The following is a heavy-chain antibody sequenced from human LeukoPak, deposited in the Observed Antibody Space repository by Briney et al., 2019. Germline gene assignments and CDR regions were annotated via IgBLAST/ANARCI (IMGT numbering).Heavy chain of an antibody. CDR1: GFTFSSYA. CDR2: ISGSGGST. CDR3: AKDHRGGSGSYYLFDY. Sequence: VGSLRLSCAASGFTFSSYAMSWVRQAPGKGLEWVSAISGSGGSTYYADSVKGRFTISRDNSKNTLYPQMNSLRAEDTAVYYCAKDHRGGSGSYYLFDYWGQGTLVTVSS. V-gene: IGHV3-23*01. J-gene: IGHJ4*02. D-gene: IGHD3-10*01.